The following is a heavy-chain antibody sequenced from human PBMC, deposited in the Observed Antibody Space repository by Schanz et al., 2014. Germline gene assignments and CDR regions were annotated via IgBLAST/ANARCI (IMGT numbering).Heavy chain of an antibody. CDR3: ANNWNLDY. D-gene: IGHD1-20*01. CDR2: ISGSGTTT. V-gene: IGHV3-23*01. J-gene: IGHJ4*02. Sequence: EVQLLESGGGLAQPGGSLRLSCAASGFTFNIYAMSWVRQAPGKGLEWVAGISGSGTTTYYAASVKGRFTISRDNSKNTLYLQMNSLRAEDTAVYYCANNWNLDYWGQGTLVNVSS. CDR1: GFTFNIYA.